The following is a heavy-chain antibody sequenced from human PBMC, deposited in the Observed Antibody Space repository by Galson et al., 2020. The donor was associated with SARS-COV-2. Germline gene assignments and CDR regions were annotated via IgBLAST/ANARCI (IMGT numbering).Heavy chain of an antibody. CDR1: GGSISRRNSY. CDR2: TYSRRSP. J-gene: IGHJ5*02. Sequence: ETSETLSITCAVPGGSISRRNSYWGWIRPPPGKGLEWIGTTYSRRSPHYHTSLKRRVTISVDTSKNPFSLKLSSVTAADTAVYYCATVDHLYTYGNLPNWFDPWGQGTLVTVSS. D-gene: IGHD5-18*01. V-gene: IGHV4-39*01. CDR3: ATVDHLYTYGNLPNWFDP.